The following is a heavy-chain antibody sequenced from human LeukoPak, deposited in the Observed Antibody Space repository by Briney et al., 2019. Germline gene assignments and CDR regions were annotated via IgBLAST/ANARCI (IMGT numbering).Heavy chain of an antibody. CDR2: IYYSGST. V-gene: IGHV4-59*01. Sequence: KPSETLSLTCTVSGGSISSYYWSWIRQPPGKGLEWIGYIYYSGSTNYNPSLKSRVTISVDTSKNQFSLKLSSVTAADTAVYYCVRGDSSGWPGVYYYYGMDVWGKGTTVTVSS. D-gene: IGHD6-19*01. CDR3: VRGDSSGWPGVYYYYGMDV. CDR1: GGSISSYY. J-gene: IGHJ6*04.